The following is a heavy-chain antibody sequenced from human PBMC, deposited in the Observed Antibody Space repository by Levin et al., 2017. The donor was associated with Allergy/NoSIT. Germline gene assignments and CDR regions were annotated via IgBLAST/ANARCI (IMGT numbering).Heavy chain of an antibody. J-gene: IGHJ4*02. CDR3: ARGRYSSGWGFLGY. CDR1: GYTFTGYY. CDR2: INPNSGGT. Sequence: GESLKISCKASGYTFTGYYMHWVRQAPGQGLEWMGWINPNSGGTNYAQKFQGRVTMTRDTSISTAYMELSRLRSDDTAVYYCARGRYSSGWGFLGYWGQGTLVTVSS. D-gene: IGHD6-19*01. V-gene: IGHV1-2*02.